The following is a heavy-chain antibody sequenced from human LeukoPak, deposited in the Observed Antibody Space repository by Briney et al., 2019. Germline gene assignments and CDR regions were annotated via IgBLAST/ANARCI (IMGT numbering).Heavy chain of an antibody. D-gene: IGHD3-22*01. CDR2: IYSGGST. CDR1: GFTVSSNY. CDR3: ARVYYYDSSGSEDYYYYYYMDV. Sequence: GGSLRLSCAASGFTVSSNYMSWVRQAPGKGLEWVSVIYSGGSTYYADSVKGRFTISRDNAKNSLYLQMNSLRAEDTAVYYCARVYYYDSSGSEDYYYYYYMDVWGKGTTVTVSS. J-gene: IGHJ6*03. V-gene: IGHV3-53*01.